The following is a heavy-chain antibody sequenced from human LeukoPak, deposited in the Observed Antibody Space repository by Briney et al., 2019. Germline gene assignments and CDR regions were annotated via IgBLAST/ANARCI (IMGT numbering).Heavy chain of an antibody. CDR3: ARDIGGPSGI. D-gene: IGHD1-26*01. Sequence: GASVKVSCKASGYTFTDYYIHWVRQAPGQGLEWMGRINPNSGVTNYAQKFQGRVTMNRDTSISTAYMELTRLRPDDTVIYYCARDIGGPSGIWGQGTMVSVSS. J-gene: IGHJ3*02. CDR1: GYTFTDYY. V-gene: IGHV1-2*05. CDR2: INPNSGVT.